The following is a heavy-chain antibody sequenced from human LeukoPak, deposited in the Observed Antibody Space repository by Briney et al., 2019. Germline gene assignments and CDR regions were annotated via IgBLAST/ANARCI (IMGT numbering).Heavy chain of an antibody. V-gene: IGHV3-30*18. J-gene: IGHJ4*02. D-gene: IGHD5-18*01. CDR3: AKDMGVSGYSYGFFDY. CDR2: ISYDGSNK. CDR1: GFTFSSYG. Sequence: PGRSLRLSCAASGFTFSSYGMHWVRQAPGKGLEWVAVISYDGSNKYYADSVKGRFTISRDNSKNTLYLQMNSLRAEDTAVYYCAKDMGVSGYSYGFFDYWGQGTLVTVSS.